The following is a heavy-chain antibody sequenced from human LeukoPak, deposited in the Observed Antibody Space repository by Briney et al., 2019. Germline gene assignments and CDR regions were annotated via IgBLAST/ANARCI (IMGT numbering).Heavy chain of an antibody. V-gene: IGHV1-2*02. CDR1: GYTFTDYY. CDR2: INPNDGDT. D-gene: IGHD2-2*01. Sequence: ASVKVSCKASGYTFTDYYMHWVRQAPGQGFEWMGWINPNDGDTNYAQKFQGRVTMTRDTSISTAHMEVSRLRSDDTAVYYCARANFLYCSSATCLFDYWGQGTLVTVSS. J-gene: IGHJ4*02. CDR3: ARANFLYCSSATCLFDY.